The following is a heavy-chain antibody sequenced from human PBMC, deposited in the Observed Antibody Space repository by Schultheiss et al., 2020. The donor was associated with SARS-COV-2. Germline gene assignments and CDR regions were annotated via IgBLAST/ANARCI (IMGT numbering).Heavy chain of an antibody. Sequence: GGSLRLSCAASGFTVSSNYMSWVRQAPGKGLEWVSVIYRGDSTYYADSVKGRFTISRDNAKNSLFLQMNGLRDDDTAVYYCAKDTRGYSSTLDYWGQGTLVTVSS. CDR1: GFTVSSNY. V-gene: IGHV3-66*01. CDR3: AKDTRGYSSTLDY. CDR2: IYRGDST. J-gene: IGHJ4*02. D-gene: IGHD6-13*01.